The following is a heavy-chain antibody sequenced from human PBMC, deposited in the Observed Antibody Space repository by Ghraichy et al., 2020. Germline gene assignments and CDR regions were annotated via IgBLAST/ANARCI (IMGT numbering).Heavy chain of an antibody. J-gene: IGHJ4*02. CDR2: IIPIFGTA. V-gene: IGHV1-69*13. D-gene: IGHD5-18*01. CDR3: ARVAQNLQDQLWIMYYFDY. CDR1: GGTFSSYA. Sequence: SVKVSCKASGGTFSSYAISWVRQAPGQGLEWMGGIIPIFGTANYAQKFQGRVTITADESTSTAYMELSSLRSEDTAVYYCARVAQNLQDQLWIMYYFDYWGQGTLVTVSS.